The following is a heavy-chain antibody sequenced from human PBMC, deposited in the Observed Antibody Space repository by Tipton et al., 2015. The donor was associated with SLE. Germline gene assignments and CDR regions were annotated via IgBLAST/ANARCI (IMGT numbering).Heavy chain of an antibody. Sequence: TLSLTCAVYGGSFSGYYWNWIRQPPGKGLEWIGEINHSGSTNYNPSLKSRVTISVDTSKNQFSLRLSSVTAADTAVYYCARSDPFIVIVQGVITTQGIFDYWGQGALVTVAS. D-gene: IGHD3-10*01. J-gene: IGHJ4*02. V-gene: IGHV4-34*01. CDR3: ARSDPFIVIVQGVITTQGIFDY. CDR1: GGSFSGYY. CDR2: INHSGST.